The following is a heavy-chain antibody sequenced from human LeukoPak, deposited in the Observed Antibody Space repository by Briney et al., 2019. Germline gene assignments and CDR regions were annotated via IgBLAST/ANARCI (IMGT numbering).Heavy chain of an antibody. D-gene: IGHD3-10*01. J-gene: IGHJ4*02. Sequence: PGGSLRLSCAASGFTFSSYNMNWVRQAPGKGLEWVSYISGSSSTIYYADSVKGRFTISRDNAKNSLYLQMNSLRAEDTAVYYCARDPARFLYYDSDYRGQGTLVTVSS. CDR2: ISGSSSTI. V-gene: IGHV3-48*04. CDR1: GFTFSSYN. CDR3: ARDPARFLYYDSDY.